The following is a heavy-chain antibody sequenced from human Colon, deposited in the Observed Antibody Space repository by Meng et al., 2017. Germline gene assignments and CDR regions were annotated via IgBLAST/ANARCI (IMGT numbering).Heavy chain of an antibody. D-gene: IGHD6-13*01. Sequence: GVAGRVSGKRSAYTLDSTRSPPVRQAPGQGLEWMGWSRTYTGNTNYAQKFQGTVTLTTDASTSTAYMEIWSLRSDDTAVYYCARQYSSTWYLFDYWGQGTLVTVS. CDR1: AYTLDSTR. J-gene: IGHJ4*02. CDR3: ARQYSSTWYLFDY. V-gene: IGHV1-18*01. CDR2: SRTYTGNT.